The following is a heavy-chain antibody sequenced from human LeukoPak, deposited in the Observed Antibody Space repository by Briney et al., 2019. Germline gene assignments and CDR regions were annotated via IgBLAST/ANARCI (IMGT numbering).Heavy chain of an antibody. CDR1: GFTFSSYS. CDR2: ISSSSSYI. CDR3: ARDSGSWYWKPSSVDY. Sequence: PGGSLRLSCAASGFTFSSYSMNWVRQAPGKGLEWVSFISSSSSYIYYADSVKSRFTISRDNAKNSLNLQMNSLRAEDTAVYYCARDSGSWYWKPSSVDYWGQGILVTVSS. D-gene: IGHD6-13*01. J-gene: IGHJ4*02. V-gene: IGHV3-21*01.